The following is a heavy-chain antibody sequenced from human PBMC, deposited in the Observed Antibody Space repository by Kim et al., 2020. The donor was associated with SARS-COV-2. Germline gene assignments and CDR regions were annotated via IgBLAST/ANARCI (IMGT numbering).Heavy chain of an antibody. J-gene: IGHJ5*02. CDR3: ARHSPRTLLGFDNWFYP. V-gene: IGHV4-39*01. D-gene: IGHD2-21*01. CDR1: GDSVSSSTAY. Sequence: SETLSLTCAVSGDSVSSSTAYWGWIRQPPGKGLEWIATIHYSGRTYYNPSLKSRVTISVDTSKNHFSLQLSSVTAADTSVYYCARHSPRTLLGFDNWFYP. CDR2: IHYSGRT.